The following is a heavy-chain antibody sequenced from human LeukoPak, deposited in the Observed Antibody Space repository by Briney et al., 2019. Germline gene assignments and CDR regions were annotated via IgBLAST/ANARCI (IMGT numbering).Heavy chain of an antibody. Sequence: GGSLRLSCAASGFTFSTYPMHWVRQAPGKGLEWVASTSYDGSDKVFPDSVKGRFAISRDNSNNTLYLQMNSLRPEDTAVYFRARDRVAVYCSGGNCQSRYYYYDMDVRGQGTTVTVSS. J-gene: IGHJ6*02. V-gene: IGHV3-30*09. CDR2: TSYDGSDK. D-gene: IGHD2-15*01. CDR3: ARDRVAVYCSGGNCQSRYYYYDMDV. CDR1: GFTFSTYP.